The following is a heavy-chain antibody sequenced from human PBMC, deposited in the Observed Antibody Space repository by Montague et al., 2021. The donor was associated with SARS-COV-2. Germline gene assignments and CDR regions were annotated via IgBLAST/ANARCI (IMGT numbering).Heavy chain of an antibody. D-gene: IGHD3-10*01. CDR1: GGSFSTYS. Sequence: SETLSLTCAVHGGSFSTYSWNWIRQPPGKGLEWIGEIHHGGSTNSNPSLKSRVTISTDTSKNQFSLKLTSVAAADTAVYYCSGLGDGVVPSPILGVGPYYSYSDMDVWGKGTTVTVSS. J-gene: IGHJ6*03. V-gene: IGHV4-34*01. CDR3: SGLGDGVVPSPILGVGPYYSYSDMDV. CDR2: IHHGGST.